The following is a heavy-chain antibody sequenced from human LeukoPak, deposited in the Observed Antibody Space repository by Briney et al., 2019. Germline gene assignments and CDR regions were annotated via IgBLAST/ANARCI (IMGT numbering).Heavy chain of an antibody. Sequence: GESLKISCKGSGYSFTSYWIGWVRQMPGKGLEWMGIIYPDDSDTRYSPSFQGQVTISADKSISTAYLQWSSLKASDTAMYYCARLPQNYYDSSGYYYGVPGGFDYWGQGTLVTVSS. CDR3: ARLPQNYYDSSGYYYGVPGGFDY. J-gene: IGHJ4*02. CDR2: IYPDDSDT. D-gene: IGHD3-22*01. V-gene: IGHV5-51*01. CDR1: GYSFTSYW.